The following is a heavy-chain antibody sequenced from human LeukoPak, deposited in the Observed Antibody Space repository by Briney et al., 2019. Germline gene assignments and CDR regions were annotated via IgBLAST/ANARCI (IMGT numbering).Heavy chain of an antibody. CDR1: GFTFSDYY. J-gene: IGHJ4*02. CDR2: ISSSGSTI. D-gene: IGHD2-15*01. CDR3: AREKCSGGSCHFDY. V-gene: IGHV3-11*04. Sequence: GGSLRLSCAASGFTFSDYYMSCIRQAPGKGLEWVSYISSSGSTIYYADSVKGRFTISRDNAKNSLYLQMNSLRAEDTAVYYCAREKCSGGSCHFDYWGQGTLVTVSS.